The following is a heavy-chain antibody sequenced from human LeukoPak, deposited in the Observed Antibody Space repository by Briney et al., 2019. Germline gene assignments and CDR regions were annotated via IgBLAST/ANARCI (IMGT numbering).Heavy chain of an antibody. CDR2: ISGSGGST. V-gene: IGHV3-23*01. CDR1: GFTFSSYA. Sequence: GGSLRLSCAASGFTFSSYAMSWVRQAPGKGLEWVSAISGSGGSTYYADSVKGRFTTSRDNSKNTLYLQMNSLRAEDTAVYYCAKLIVGATTHYFDYWGQGTLVTVSS. J-gene: IGHJ4*02. D-gene: IGHD1-26*01. CDR3: AKLIVGATTHYFDY.